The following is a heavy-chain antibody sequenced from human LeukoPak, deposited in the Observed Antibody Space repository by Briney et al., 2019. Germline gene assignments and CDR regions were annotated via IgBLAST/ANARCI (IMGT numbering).Heavy chain of an antibody. CDR3: AKARRGYTSSWIDY. CDR2: ISGSGSSP. D-gene: IGHD6-13*01. J-gene: IGHJ4*02. CDR1: GFSFSGYA. V-gene: IGHV3-23*01. Sequence: GGSLRLSCAASGFSFSGYAMTWVRQAPGKGLEWVSVISGSGSSPFYADSVKGRITISRDNSKNTLYLQMYSLRAEDTAVYYCAKARRGYTSSWIDYWGQGTLVTVSS.